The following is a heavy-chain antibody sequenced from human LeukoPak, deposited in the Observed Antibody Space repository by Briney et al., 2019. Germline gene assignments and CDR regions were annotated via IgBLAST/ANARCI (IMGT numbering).Heavy chain of an antibody. CDR1: GGSISSSSYY. CDR3: ARTYYYGSGSYYNVWYFDY. J-gene: IGHJ4*02. V-gene: IGHV4-39*01. D-gene: IGHD3-10*01. CDR2: IYYSGST. Sequence: SETLSLTCTVSGGSISSSSYYWGWIRQPPGKGLEWIGSIYYSGSTYYNPSLKSRVTISVDTSKNQFSLKLSSVTAADTAVYYCARTYYYGSGSYYNVWYFDYWGREPWSPSPQ.